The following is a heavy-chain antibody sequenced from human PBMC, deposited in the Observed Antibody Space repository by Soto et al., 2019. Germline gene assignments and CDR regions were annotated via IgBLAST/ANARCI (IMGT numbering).Heavy chain of an antibody. Sequence: EVQLVQSGAEVKKPGESLKISCKGSGYSFTSYWIGWVRQMPGKGLEWMGIIYPGDSDTRYSPSFQGQVTISADKSISPACMQWSSLEACDTAMYYCARLGGYCSSTKCYGGGDYWGQGAQVTVSS. V-gene: IGHV5-51*03. CDR3: ARLGGYCSSTKCYGGGDY. D-gene: IGHD2-2*01. CDR1: GYSFTSYW. J-gene: IGHJ4*02. CDR2: IYPGDSDT.